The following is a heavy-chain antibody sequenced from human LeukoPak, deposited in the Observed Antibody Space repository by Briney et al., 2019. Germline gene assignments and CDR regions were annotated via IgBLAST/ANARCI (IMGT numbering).Heavy chain of an antibody. Sequence: SGTLSLTCAVSVGSVNSSNWWSWVRQPPGKGLEWIGQIYQSGSTNYNTSLKSRVTISVDTYKNQFSLRLSSVTAADTAVYYCGKITRGQGLGDYFDSGGRGTRVTVSS. CDR1: VGSVNSSNW. CDR2: IYQSGST. V-gene: IGHV4-4*02. J-gene: IGHJ4*02. CDR3: GKITRGQGLGDYFDS. D-gene: IGHD6-19*01.